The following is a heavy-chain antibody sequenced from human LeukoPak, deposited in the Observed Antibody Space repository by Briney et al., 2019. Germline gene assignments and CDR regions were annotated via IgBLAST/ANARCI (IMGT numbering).Heavy chain of an antibody. CDR3: AKDHGDAAAFDI. D-gene: IGHD4-17*01. Sequence: GGSLRLSCAASGFTFSSYGMHWVRQAPGKGLEWVAFIRYDGSNKYYADSVKGRFTISRDNSKNTLYLQMNSLRAEDTAVYYCAKDHGDAAAFDIWGQGTMVTVSS. CDR2: IRYDGSNK. J-gene: IGHJ3*02. CDR1: GFTFSSYG. V-gene: IGHV3-30*02.